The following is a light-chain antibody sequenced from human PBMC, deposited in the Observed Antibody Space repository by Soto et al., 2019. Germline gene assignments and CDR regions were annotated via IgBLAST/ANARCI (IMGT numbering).Light chain of an antibody. Sequence: QSALTQPPSASGSTGQSVTISCTGTSSDVGAYNYVSWYQQHPGKAPKLIIYEVSKRPSGVPDRFAGSKSGNSASLTVSGLQAEDEADYYCSSYAGSSNVFGTGTKLTVL. CDR3: SSYAGSSNV. CDR2: EVS. J-gene: IGLJ1*01. CDR1: SSDVGAYNY. V-gene: IGLV2-8*01.